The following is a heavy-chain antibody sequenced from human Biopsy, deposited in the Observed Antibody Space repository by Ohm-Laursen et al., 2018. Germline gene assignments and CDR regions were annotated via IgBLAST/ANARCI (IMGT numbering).Heavy chain of an antibody. J-gene: IGHJ1*01. V-gene: IGHV4-61*03. D-gene: IGHD4-23*01. CDR1: GGSISNNNYY. Sequence: GTLSLTCTVSGGSISNNNYYWTWIRQPPGKGLEWIGYISYTGYTSYKSSLKSRVTISLDTSRKHFSLRLTSLAAADTAVYYFARGSNEYGGLYFPHWGQGTLVTVSS. CDR2: ISYTGYT. CDR3: ARGSNEYGGLYFPH.